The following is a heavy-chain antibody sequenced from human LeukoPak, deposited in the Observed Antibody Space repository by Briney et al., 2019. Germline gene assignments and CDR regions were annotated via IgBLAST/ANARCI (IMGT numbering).Heavy chain of an antibody. CDR1: GFTFSSYW. D-gene: IGHD3-10*01. Sequence: GGSLRLSCAASGFTFSSYWMSWVRQAPGKGLEWVANIKQDGSEKYYVDSVKGRFTISRDNAKNSLYLQMNSLRAEDTAVYYCARNLYMVDDAFDIWGRGTMVTVSS. V-gene: IGHV3-7*01. CDR2: IKQDGSEK. CDR3: ARNLYMVDDAFDI. J-gene: IGHJ3*02.